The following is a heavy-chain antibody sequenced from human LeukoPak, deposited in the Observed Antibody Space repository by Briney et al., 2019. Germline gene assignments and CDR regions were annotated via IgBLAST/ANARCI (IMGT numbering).Heavy chain of an antibody. CDR1: GYTLTELS. J-gene: IGHJ6*04. D-gene: IGHD5-18*01. V-gene: IGHV1-24*01. CDR2: FDPEDGET. CDR3: ATRYSCGYDYYYGMDV. Sequence: GASVKVSCKVSGYTLTELSMHWVRQAPGKGLEWMGGFDPEDGETIYAQKFQGRVTMTEDTSTDTAYMELSSLRSEDTAVYYCATRYSCGYDYYYGMDVWGKGTTVTVSS.